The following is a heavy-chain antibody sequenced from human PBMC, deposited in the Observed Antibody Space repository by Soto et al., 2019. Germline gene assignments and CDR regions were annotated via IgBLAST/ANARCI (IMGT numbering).Heavy chain of an antibody. Sequence: ASVKVSCKASGYTFTSYGISWVRQAPGQGLEWMGWISAYNGNTNYAQKLQGRVTMTTDTSTSTAYMELRSLRSDDTAVYYCATVQSDRVSGYTSDWFDPWGQGTLDTVSS. CDR2: ISAYNGNT. CDR1: GYTFTSYG. D-gene: IGHD5-12*01. V-gene: IGHV1-18*04. J-gene: IGHJ5*02. CDR3: ATVQSDRVSGYTSDWFDP.